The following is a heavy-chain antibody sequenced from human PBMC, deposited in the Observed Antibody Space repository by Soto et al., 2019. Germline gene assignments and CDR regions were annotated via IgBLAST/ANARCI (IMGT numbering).Heavy chain of an antibody. Sequence: EVQLVESGGGLVQPGGSLRLSCAASGFTFSSYSMNWVRQAPGKGLEWVSYISSSSSTIYYADSVKGRFTISRDNAKNSLYLQMNSLRAEDTAVYYCARDRTMWTGTNFDYWGQGTLVTVSS. V-gene: IGHV3-48*01. D-gene: IGHD1-1*01. CDR1: GFTFSSYS. J-gene: IGHJ4*02. CDR2: ISSSSSTI. CDR3: ARDRTMWTGTNFDY.